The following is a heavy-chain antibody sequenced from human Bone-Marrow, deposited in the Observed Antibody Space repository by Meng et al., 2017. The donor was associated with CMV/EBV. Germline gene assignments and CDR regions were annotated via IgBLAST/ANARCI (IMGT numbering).Heavy chain of an antibody. J-gene: IGHJ4*02. Sequence: QVQVEQSGAWVKKPGASVKVSCKASGYTFTGYYMHWVRQAPGQGLEWMGWINPNSGGTNYAQKFQGRVTMTRDTSISTAHMELSRLMSDDTAVYYCVRSSGWSLFNYWGQGTLVTVSS. CDR2: INPNSGGT. CDR1: GYTFTGYY. CDR3: VRSSGWSLFNY. V-gene: IGHV1-2*02. D-gene: IGHD6-19*01.